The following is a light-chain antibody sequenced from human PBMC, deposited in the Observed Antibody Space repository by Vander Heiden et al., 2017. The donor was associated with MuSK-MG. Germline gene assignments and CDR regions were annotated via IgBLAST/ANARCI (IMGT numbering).Light chain of an antibody. V-gene: IGLV3-21*02. Sequence: SYVLTQPPSVSVAPGQTATITCGGNNIGSKNVHWYQQKPGQAPVVVVYDDDDRPSGIPERFSGSNSGNTATLTISRVEAGDEAEYWCQVWNGYSESLYVHFGGGTKLTVL. CDR1: NIGSKN. CDR2: DDD. CDR3: QVWNGYSESLYVH. J-gene: IGLJ2*01.